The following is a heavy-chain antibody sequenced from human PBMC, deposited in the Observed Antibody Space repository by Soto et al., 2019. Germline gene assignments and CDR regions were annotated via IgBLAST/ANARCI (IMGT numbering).Heavy chain of an antibody. V-gene: IGHV4-30-4*01. CDR3: ARDEYQLLSSVSWFDS. D-gene: IGHD2-2*01. CDR1: GGSISYDSY. J-gene: IGHJ5*01. Sequence: PSETLSLTCTVSGGSISYDSYWSCIRQTPGKGLEWIGYIYHTGNTYYNPSLRSRVSISVDKSKSQFSLKLISVTAADTAVYFCARDEYQLLSSVSWFDSWGQGTLVTVSS. CDR2: IYHTGNT.